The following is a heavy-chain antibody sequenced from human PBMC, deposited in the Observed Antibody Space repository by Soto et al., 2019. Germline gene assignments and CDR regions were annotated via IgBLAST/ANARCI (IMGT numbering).Heavy chain of an antibody. Sequence: EVQLVESGGGLVQPGGSLRLSCAASGFTFSSYWMHWVRQAPGKGLVWVSRINSDGSSTSYADSVKGRFTISRDNAKNTLYLQMNSLRAEDTAVYYCWGYYYDSGSYFFDYWGQGTLVTVSS. CDR1: GFTFSSYW. CDR3: WGYYYDSGSYFFDY. D-gene: IGHD3-10*01. J-gene: IGHJ4*02. V-gene: IGHV3-74*01. CDR2: INSDGSST.